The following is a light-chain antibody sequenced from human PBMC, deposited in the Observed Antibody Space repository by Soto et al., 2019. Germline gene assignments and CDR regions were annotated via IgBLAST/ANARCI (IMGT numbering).Light chain of an antibody. Sequence: DIQMTQSPSTLSASVGDRVTITCRASQSISSWLAWYKQKPGKAPKLLIYKASSLESGVPSRFSGSGSGTEFTLTISSLQPDDFATYYCQQYNSYITFGQGTRLEIK. CDR3: QQYNSYIT. CDR1: QSISSW. J-gene: IGKJ5*01. V-gene: IGKV1-5*03. CDR2: KAS.